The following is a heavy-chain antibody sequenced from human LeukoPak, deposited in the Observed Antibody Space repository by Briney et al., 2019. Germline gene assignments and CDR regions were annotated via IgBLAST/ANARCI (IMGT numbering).Heavy chain of an antibody. Sequence: GGSLRLSCAASGFTFSSYSMNWVRQAPGKGLEWVSYISSSSSTIYYVDSVKGRFTISRDNAKNSLYLQMNSLRAEDTAVYYCAKGGRSYDDYWGQGTLVTVSS. CDR1: GFTFSSYS. J-gene: IGHJ4*02. V-gene: IGHV3-48*01. CDR2: ISSSSSTI. D-gene: IGHD3-3*01. CDR3: AKGGRSYDDY.